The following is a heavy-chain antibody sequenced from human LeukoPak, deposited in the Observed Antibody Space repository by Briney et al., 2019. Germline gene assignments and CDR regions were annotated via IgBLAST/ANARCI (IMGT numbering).Heavy chain of an antibody. V-gene: IGHV3-23*01. CDR2: ISGSGGST. Sequence: GGSLRLSCAASGFTFSSYGMSWVRQAPGKGLEWVSAISGSGGSTYYADSVKGRFTISRDNSKNTLYLQMNSLRAEDTAVYYCAKGDSYSSSFDYWGQGTLVTVST. D-gene: IGHD6-13*01. J-gene: IGHJ4*02. CDR3: AKGDSYSSSFDY. CDR1: GFTFSSYG.